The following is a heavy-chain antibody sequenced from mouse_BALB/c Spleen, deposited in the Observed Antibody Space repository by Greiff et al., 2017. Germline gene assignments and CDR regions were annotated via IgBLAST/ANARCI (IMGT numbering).Heavy chain of an antibody. CDR1: GFTFSSYT. CDR2: ISNGGGST. Sequence: EVKLVESGGGLVQPGGSLKLSCAASGFTFSSYTMSWVRQTPEKRLEWVAYISNGGGSTYYPDTVKGRFTISRDNAKNTLYLQMSSLKSEDTAMYYCAGQRSFAYWGQGTLVTVSA. J-gene: IGHJ3*01. V-gene: IGHV5-12-2*01. CDR3: AGQRSFAY.